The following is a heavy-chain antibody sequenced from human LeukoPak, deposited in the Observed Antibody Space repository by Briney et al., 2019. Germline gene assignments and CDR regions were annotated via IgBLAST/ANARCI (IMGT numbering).Heavy chain of an antibody. D-gene: IGHD3-10*01. CDR2: MNPNSGNT. V-gene: IGHV1-8*01. CDR1: GYTFTSYD. Sequence: ASVKVSCKASGYTFTSYDINWVRQATGQGLEWMGWMNPNSGNTGYAQKFQGRVTMTRNTSISTAYMELSSLRSEDTAVYYCARVRPLRSAHKKRLYYFDYWGQGTLVTVSS. J-gene: IGHJ4*02. CDR3: ARVRPLRSAHKKRLYYFDY.